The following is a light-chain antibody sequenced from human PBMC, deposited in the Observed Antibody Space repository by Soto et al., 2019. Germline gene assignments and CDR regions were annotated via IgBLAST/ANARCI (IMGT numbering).Light chain of an antibody. CDR3: CSYAGSSWI. Sequence: QSVLTQPASVSGSPGQSITVSCTGTSSDIGNYNLVSWYQHHPGKAPKLMIYEGSKRPSGVSSRFSGSKSGNTASLTISGLQAEDEADYYCCSYAGSSWIFGGGTKVTVL. CDR2: EGS. CDR1: SSDIGNYNL. V-gene: IGLV2-23*01. J-gene: IGLJ2*01.